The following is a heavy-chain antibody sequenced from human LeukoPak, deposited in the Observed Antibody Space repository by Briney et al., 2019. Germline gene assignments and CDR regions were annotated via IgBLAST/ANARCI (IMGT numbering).Heavy chain of an antibody. CDR2: ISFDGNNI. D-gene: IGHD6-19*01. CDR1: RFTFTASP. CDR3: ARSQWLRDDAFDI. V-gene: IGHV3-30-3*01. J-gene: IGHJ3*02. Sequence: GGSLRLSCAASRFTFTASPLHWVRQAPGKGLEWVAVISFDGNNIYYADSVKGRFTISRDNSKNTLYLQMNSLRTEDTAIYYCARSQWLRDDAFDIGGQGTTVTVSS.